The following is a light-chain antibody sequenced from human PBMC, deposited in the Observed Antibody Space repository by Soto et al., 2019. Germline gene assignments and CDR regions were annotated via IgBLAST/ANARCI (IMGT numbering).Light chain of an antibody. J-gene: IGLJ1*01. CDR3: CLYTTSNTRQIV. Sequence: QSALTQPASVSGSPGQSITISCTGTSSDVGGYNYVSWYQHHPGKAPKLMIYDVSNRPSGVSNRFSGSKSGNTASLTISGPQPEDEADYYCCLYTTSNTRQIVFGTGTKVTVL. V-gene: IGLV2-14*03. CDR1: SSDVGGYNY. CDR2: DVS.